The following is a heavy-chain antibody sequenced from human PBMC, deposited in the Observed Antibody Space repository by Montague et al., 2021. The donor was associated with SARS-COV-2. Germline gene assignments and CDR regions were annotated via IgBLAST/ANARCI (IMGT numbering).Heavy chain of an antibody. Sequence: SETLSLTCTVSGASISSSYWGWIRRTAGKGLEWIGRIDTSGSPKYNPSLKSRVTMSLDTSKNQFSLKVNSVTVADTAMYFCARDGRRLYTYGSLDYWGQGILVTVSS. CDR3: ARDGRRLYTYGSLDY. V-gene: IGHV4-4*07. D-gene: IGHD5-18*01. CDR2: IDTSGSP. CDR1: GASISSSY. J-gene: IGHJ4*02.